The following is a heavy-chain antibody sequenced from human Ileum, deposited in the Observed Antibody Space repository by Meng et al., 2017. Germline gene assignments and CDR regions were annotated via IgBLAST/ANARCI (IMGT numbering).Heavy chain of an antibody. D-gene: IGHD3-22*01. CDR1: GFTLSTYW. CDR3: ARVGYYDSSKYYAYLKY. J-gene: IGHJ1*01. CDR2: IYSDGSDI. V-gene: IGHV3-74*01. Sequence: GESLKISCAASGFTLSTYWMHWVRQAPGKGLMWVSRIYSDGSDITYADSVKGRFTISRDNAKNTLYLQMNSLRAEDTAVYYCARVGYYDSSKYYAYLKYWGQGTLVTVSS.